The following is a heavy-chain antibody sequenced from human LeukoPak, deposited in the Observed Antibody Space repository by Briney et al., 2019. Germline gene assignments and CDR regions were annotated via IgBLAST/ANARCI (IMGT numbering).Heavy chain of an antibody. CDR1: GDSISSYY. CDR3: ARAFRQAFDI. CDR2: IYHSGSI. D-gene: IGHD2/OR15-2a*01. J-gene: IGHJ3*02. Sequence: SETLSLTCTVSGDSISSYYWSWIRQPPGKGLEWIGYIYHSGSIYYNPSLKSRVTISVDRSKNQFSLKLSSVTAADTAVYYCARAFRQAFDIWGQGTMVTVSS. V-gene: IGHV4-59*12.